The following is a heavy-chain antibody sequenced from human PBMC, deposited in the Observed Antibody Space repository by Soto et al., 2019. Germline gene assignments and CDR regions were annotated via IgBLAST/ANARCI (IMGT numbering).Heavy chain of an antibody. Sequence: SETLSLTCAVSGDSISSYYCMWIRQPPGKGLESIGYLYYGRSANYNPSLKSRVTISVDTSKNQFSLKLSSVTAADTAVYYCARGSGYDGGGWFDPWGQGTLVTVSS. CDR3: ARGSGYDGGGWFDP. CDR1: GDSISSYY. D-gene: IGHD5-12*01. J-gene: IGHJ5*02. CDR2: LYYGRSA. V-gene: IGHV4-59*12.